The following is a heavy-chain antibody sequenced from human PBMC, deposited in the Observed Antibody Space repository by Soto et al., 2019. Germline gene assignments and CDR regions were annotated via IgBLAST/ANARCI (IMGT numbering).Heavy chain of an antibody. CDR1: GGSFSGYY. V-gene: IGHV4-34*01. CDR2: INHSGST. CDR3: ALTSGVTIFGVVDYYYYGMDV. J-gene: IGHJ6*02. D-gene: IGHD3-3*01. Sequence: SETLSLTCAVYGGSFSGYYWSWIRQPPGKGLEWIGEINHSGSTNYNPSLKSRVTISVDTSKNQFSLKLSSVTAADTAVYYCALTSGVTIFGVVDYYYYGMDVWGQGTTVTVSS.